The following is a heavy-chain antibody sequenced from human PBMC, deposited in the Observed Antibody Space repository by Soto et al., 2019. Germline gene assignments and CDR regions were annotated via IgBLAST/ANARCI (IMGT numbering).Heavy chain of an antibody. D-gene: IGHD2-8*01. CDR2: INKDGSEK. CDR1: GFTLSTSW. CDR3: ARERQLRC. V-gene: IGHV3-7*05. J-gene: IGHJ4*02. Sequence: EVQVVQSGGGLVQPGGSLRLSCAASGFTLSTSWMSWVRQAPGKGLEWVANINKDGSEKYYLDSVKGRFTITRDNPKNSVHLQMDNLRVGDTAVYYCARERQLRCWGQGTLVTVSS.